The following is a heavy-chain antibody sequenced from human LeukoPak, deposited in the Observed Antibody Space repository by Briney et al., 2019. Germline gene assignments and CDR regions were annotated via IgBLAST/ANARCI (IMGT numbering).Heavy chain of an antibody. V-gene: IGHV4-4*02. CDR2: VDHSGRT. CDR1: GGSISGDNW. D-gene: IGHD1-1*01. Sequence: SETLSLTCAVSGGSISGDNWWSWVRQAPGTGLEWIGEVDHSGRTNYNPSLKSRVTISEDKSKNQFSLIMSSVTAADTAVYYCARIGNYYFDYWGQGTLVTVSS. CDR3: ARIGNYYFDY. J-gene: IGHJ4*02.